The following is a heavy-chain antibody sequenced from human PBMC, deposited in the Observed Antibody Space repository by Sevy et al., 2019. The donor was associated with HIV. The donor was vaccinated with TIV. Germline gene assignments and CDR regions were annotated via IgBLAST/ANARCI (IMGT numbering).Heavy chain of an antibody. CDR1: GFNFNNYA. J-gene: IGHJ4*02. CDR3: AKTPLWIFWNDYYSFYFDF. D-gene: IGHD3-3*01. V-gene: IGHV3-23*01. CDR2: ISFSGSKT. Sequence: GGSLRLSCAAAGFNFNNYAMTWVRQAPGKGLEWVSGISFSGSKTYYAESVKGRFSISRDPSKNTLYLQMNNVRVEDTAVYFCAKTPLWIFWNDYYSFYFDFWGQGTLVTVSS.